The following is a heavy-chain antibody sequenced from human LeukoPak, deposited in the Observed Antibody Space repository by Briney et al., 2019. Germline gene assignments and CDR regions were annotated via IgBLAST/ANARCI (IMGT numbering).Heavy chain of an antibody. CDR1: GGSFSGYY. CDR2: INHSGST. Sequence: SETLSLTCAVYGGSFSGYYWSWIRQPPGKGLEWIGEINHSGSTNCNPSLKSRVTISVDTSKNQFSLKLSSVTAADTAVYYCARGTMIVETFDYWGQGTLVTVSS. V-gene: IGHV4-34*01. D-gene: IGHD3-22*01. J-gene: IGHJ4*02. CDR3: ARGTMIVETFDY.